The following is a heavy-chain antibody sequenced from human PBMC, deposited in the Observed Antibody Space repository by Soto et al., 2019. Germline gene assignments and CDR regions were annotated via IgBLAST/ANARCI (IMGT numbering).Heavy chain of an antibody. V-gene: IGHV3-23*01. CDR3: AKDPYYGDYAALIDY. CDR1: GFTFSSYA. Sequence: EVQLLESGGGLVQPGGSLRLSCAASGFTFSSYAMSWVRQAPGKGLEWVSAISGSGGSTYYADSVKGRFTITSDNYKNPLYLQMNSLRAADTAVSSCAKDPYYGDYAALIDYWGQGTVVTVSS. D-gene: IGHD4-17*01. CDR2: ISGSGGST. J-gene: IGHJ4*02.